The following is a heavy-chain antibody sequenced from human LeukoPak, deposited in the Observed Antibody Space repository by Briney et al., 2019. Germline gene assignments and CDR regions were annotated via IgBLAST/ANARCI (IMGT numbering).Heavy chain of an antibody. V-gene: IGHV3-48*04. D-gene: IGHD5-18*01. CDR1: GFTFSSYS. CDR3: ARDRAPGYSYGFEP. Sequence: PGGSLRLSCAASGFTFSSYSMNWVRQAPGKGLEWVSYISSSSSTIYYADSVKGRFTISRDNAKNSLYLQMNSLRAEDTAVYYCARDRAPGYSYGFEPWGQGTLVTVSS. CDR2: ISSSSSTI. J-gene: IGHJ5*02.